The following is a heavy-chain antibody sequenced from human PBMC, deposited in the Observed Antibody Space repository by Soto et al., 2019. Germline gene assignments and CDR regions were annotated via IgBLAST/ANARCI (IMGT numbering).Heavy chain of an antibody. CDR1: GFTFINAG. J-gene: IGHJ4*02. V-gene: IGHV3-15*01. CDR3: TAGINTGWSLGY. CDR2: IKGKPAGGTT. D-gene: IGHD6-19*01. Sequence: EVQLVESGGGLVKPGGSLRPSCEASGFTFINAGMTWVRQVPGKGLEWVGRIKGKPAGGTTDHAAPLKGRFTIPRDDSKNTLYLQMHSLDTEDTAVYYFTAGINTGWSLGYWGQGTLVTVSS.